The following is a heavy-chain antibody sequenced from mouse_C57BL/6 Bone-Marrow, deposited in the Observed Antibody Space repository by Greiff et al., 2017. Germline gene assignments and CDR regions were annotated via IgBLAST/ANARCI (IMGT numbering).Heavy chain of an antibody. CDR3: ARRYYGSSWFAY. V-gene: IGHV5-9*01. J-gene: IGHJ3*01. CDR1: GFTFSSYT. CDR2: ISGGGGNT. Sequence: DVQLVESGGGLVKPGGSLKLSCAASGFTFSSYTMSWVRQTPEKRLEWVATISGGGGNTYYPDSVKGRFTISRDNAKNTLYLQMSSLRSEDTALYYCARRYYGSSWFAYWGQGTLVTVSA. D-gene: IGHD1-1*01.